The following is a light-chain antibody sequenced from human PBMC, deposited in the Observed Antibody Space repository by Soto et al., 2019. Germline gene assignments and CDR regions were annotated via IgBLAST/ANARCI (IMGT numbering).Light chain of an antibody. CDR1: TSAVGGYNY. CDR3: SSYAGSNNLV. J-gene: IGLJ3*02. V-gene: IGLV2-8*01. CDR2: EVS. Sequence: QSALSQPPSASGSPGRAVPISCTGTTSAVGGYNYVSWYQQHPGKAPKLMIYEVSKRPSGVPDRFSGSKSGNPASLTVSGLQAEDEADYYCSSYAGSNNLVFGGGTKLTVL.